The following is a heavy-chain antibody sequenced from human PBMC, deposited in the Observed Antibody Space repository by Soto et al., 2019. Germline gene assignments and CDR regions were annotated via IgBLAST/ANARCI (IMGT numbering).Heavy chain of an antibody. Sequence: QVQLVESGGGVVQPGRSLRLSCAASGFTFNSYGMHWVRQAPGKGLEWVAVISYDGSDKYYADSVKGRFTISRDNSKNKLYLQMNSLRAEETAVYYCSKDLDGLPGLVDSSFCFDYWGQGTLVTVSS. D-gene: IGHD3-16*02. V-gene: IGHV3-30*18. CDR3: SKDLDGLPGLVDSSFCFDY. CDR2: ISYDGSDK. CDR1: GFTFNSYG. J-gene: IGHJ4*02.